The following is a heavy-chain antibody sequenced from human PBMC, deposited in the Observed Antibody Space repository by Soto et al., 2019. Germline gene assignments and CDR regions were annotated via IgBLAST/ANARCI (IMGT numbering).Heavy chain of an antibody. CDR2: ISSSGSVI. Sequence: EVQLVESGGGLVQPGESLRVSCAASGFTLSNYAMSWVRQAPGKGLEWLSYISSSGSVIYYADSVKGRFTVSRDYAKNSLFLQMNSLRDEDTAVYYCARDGAVAGKRYFYGMDVWCQGTTVTVSS. J-gene: IGHJ6*02. D-gene: IGHD6-19*01. V-gene: IGHV3-48*02. CDR1: GFTLSNYA. CDR3: ARDGAVAGKRYFYGMDV.